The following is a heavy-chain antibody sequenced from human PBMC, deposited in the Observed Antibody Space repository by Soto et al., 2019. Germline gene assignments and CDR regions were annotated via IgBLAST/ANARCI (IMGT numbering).Heavy chain of an antibody. J-gene: IGHJ4*02. CDR1: GYTFTSFG. V-gene: IGHV1-18*04. Sequence: ASVKVSCKASGYTFTSFGVSWLRQAPGQGPEWLGWISGYNGKTKSAQKVQGRVTLTTDTSTTTAHMELRSLRSDDTAVYYCARDKMIDDFGLRTFHYWGQGTVVTVYS. D-gene: IGHD3-22*01. CDR3: ARDKMIDDFGLRTFHY. CDR2: ISGYNGKT.